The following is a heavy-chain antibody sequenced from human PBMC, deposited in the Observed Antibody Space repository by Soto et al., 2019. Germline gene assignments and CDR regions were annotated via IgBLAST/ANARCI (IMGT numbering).Heavy chain of an antibody. J-gene: IGHJ6*02. D-gene: IGHD2-2*01. Sequence: QVQLVQSGAEVKKPGYSVKVSCKASGGTFSSYAISWVRQAPGQGLEWMGWVIPIFGTAHYAQKFQGRVTITADKSTSTAYLERSSLRSEDTAVYYCARNEPARDYYYYYGSDVWGQGTTVTVSS. CDR2: VIPIFGTA. CDR3: ARNEPARDYYYYYGSDV. V-gene: IGHV1-69*06. CDR1: GGTFSSYA.